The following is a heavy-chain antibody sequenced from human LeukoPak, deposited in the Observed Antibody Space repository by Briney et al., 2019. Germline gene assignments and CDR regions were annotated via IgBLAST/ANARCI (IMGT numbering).Heavy chain of an antibody. J-gene: IGHJ4*02. CDR2: INPNSGGT. D-gene: IGHD2-15*01. V-gene: IGHV1-2*04. CDR1: EYTFTGYY. Sequence: ASVKVSCKASEYTFTGYYMHWVRQAPGQGLEWMGWINPNSGGTNYARKFQGWVTMTRDTSISTAYMELSRLRSDDTAVYYCARGNCSGGSCYESYYFDYWGQGTLVTVSS. CDR3: ARGNCSGGSCYESYYFDY.